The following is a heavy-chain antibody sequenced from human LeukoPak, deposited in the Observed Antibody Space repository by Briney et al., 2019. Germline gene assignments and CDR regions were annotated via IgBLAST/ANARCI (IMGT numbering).Heavy chain of an antibody. CDR2: ISSSSSYI. CDR3: ARGGGIAAAEDY. V-gene: IGHV3-21*01. Sequence: GGSLRLSCAASGFTFSSYSMNWVRQAPGKGLEWVSSISSSSSYIYYADSVKGRFTISRDNAKNSLYLQMNSLRAEDTAVYYCARGGGIAAAEDYWGQGTLVTVSS. CDR1: GFTFSSYS. D-gene: IGHD6-13*01. J-gene: IGHJ4*02.